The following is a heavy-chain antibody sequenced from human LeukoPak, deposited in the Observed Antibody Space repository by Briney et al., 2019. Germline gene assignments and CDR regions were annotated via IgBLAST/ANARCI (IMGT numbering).Heavy chain of an antibody. CDR1: GFTFSSYG. V-gene: IGHV3-21*01. CDR3: ARALLLDSYFDY. Sequence: GRSLRLSCAASGFTFSSYGMHWVRQAPGKGLEWVSSISSSSSYIYYADSLKGRFTISRDNAKNSLYLQMNSLRAEDTAVYYCARALLLDSYFDYWGQGTLVTVSS. J-gene: IGHJ4*02. D-gene: IGHD1-20*01. CDR2: ISSSSSYI.